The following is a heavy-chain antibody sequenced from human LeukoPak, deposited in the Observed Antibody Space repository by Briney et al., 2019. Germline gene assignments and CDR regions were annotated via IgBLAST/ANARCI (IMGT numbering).Heavy chain of an antibody. Sequence: QSGGSLRLSCAASGFTVSSNYMSWVRQAPGKGLEWVSVIYGGGSTYYADSVKGRFTISRDNSKNTLYLQMNSLRAEDTALYYCAKATTTVTTTGFDYWGQGTLVTVSS. J-gene: IGHJ4*02. D-gene: IGHD4-17*01. CDR1: GFTVSSNY. CDR2: IYGGGST. V-gene: IGHV3-53*05. CDR3: AKATTTVTTTGFDY.